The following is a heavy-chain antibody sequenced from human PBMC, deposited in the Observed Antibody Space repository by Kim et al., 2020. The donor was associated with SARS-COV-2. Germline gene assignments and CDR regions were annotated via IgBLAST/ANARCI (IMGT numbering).Heavy chain of an antibody. V-gene: IGHV3-15*01. CDR2: IKSKTDGGTT. J-gene: IGHJ4*02. CDR1: GFTFSNAW. D-gene: IGHD6-6*01. CDR3: TTASIAARPVHY. Sequence: GGSLRLSCAASGFTFSNAWMSWVRQAPGKGLEWVGRIKSKTDGGTTDYAAPVKGRFTISRDDSKNTLYLQMNSLKTEDTAVYYCTTASIAARPVHYWGQGTLVTVSS.